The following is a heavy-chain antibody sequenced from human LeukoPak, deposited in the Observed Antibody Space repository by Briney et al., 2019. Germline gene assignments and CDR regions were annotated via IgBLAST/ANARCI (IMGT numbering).Heavy chain of an antibody. D-gene: IGHD2-15*01. CDR2: IYSSGST. CDR1: GFTVSSNY. Sequence: GGSLRLSCAASGFTVSSNYMSWVRQAPGKGLEWVSVIYSSGSTYYADSVKGRFTISRDNSKNTLYLQMNSLRAEDTAVYYCARFMVVAASHAFDIWGQGTMVTVSS. J-gene: IGHJ3*02. V-gene: IGHV3-66*02. CDR3: ARFMVVAASHAFDI.